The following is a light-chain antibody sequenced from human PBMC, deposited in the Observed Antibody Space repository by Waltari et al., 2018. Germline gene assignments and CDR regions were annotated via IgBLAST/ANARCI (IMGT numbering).Light chain of an antibody. Sequence: NFILTQPHSVSESPGKTITIPCTRSSRSIASNYVQWYRQRPGSAPTTLINEDNQRASGVPYRFSGSIDYSSNSAFLTISTLKTEDEADYYCQSYDRSTVIFGGGTKLTVL. J-gene: IGLJ2*01. CDR3: QSYDRSTVI. V-gene: IGLV6-57*03. CDR1: SRSIASNY. CDR2: EDN.